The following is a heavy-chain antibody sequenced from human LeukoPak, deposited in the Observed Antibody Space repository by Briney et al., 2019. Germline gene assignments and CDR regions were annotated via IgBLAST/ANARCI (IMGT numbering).Heavy chain of an antibody. D-gene: IGHD6-13*01. CDR1: GFTFSSYW. CDR3: ARLSSSWFTQDTYFDY. J-gene: IGHJ4*02. Sequence: GGSLRLSCAASGFTFSSYWMSWVRQAPGKGLQWVANINQDGSEKYYVDSVKGRFTISRDNAKNSLNLQMSSLRAEDTAVYYCARLSSSWFTQDTYFDYWGQGTLVTVSS. V-gene: IGHV3-7*02. CDR2: INQDGSEK.